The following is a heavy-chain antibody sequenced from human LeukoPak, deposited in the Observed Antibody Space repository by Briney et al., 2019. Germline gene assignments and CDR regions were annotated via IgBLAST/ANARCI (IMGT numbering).Heavy chain of an antibody. D-gene: IGHD4-11*01. CDR3: ARLDDDYRGYFDY. Sequence: PSETLSLTCTVSGGSISSYYWSWIRQPPGKGLEWIGYIYYSGSTNYNPSLKSRVTISVDTSKNQFSLKLSSVTAADTAVYYCARLDDDYRGYFDYWGQGTLVTVS. V-gene: IGHV4-59*08. CDR1: GGSISSYY. CDR2: IYYSGST. J-gene: IGHJ4*02.